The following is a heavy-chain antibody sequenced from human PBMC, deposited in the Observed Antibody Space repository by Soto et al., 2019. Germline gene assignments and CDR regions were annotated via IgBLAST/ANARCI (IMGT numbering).Heavy chain of an antibody. CDR1: GYTFTSSG. Sequence: PSVKVSCKASGYTFTSSGISWVRQAPGQGLEWMGWISAYNGNTNYAQKLKGRVTMTTDTSTSTAYMELRSLRSDDTAVYYCARDLEYNWNTAYFDYWGQGTLVTVSS. J-gene: IGHJ4*02. V-gene: IGHV1-18*01. CDR3: ARDLEYNWNTAYFDY. CDR2: ISAYNGNT. D-gene: IGHD1-20*01.